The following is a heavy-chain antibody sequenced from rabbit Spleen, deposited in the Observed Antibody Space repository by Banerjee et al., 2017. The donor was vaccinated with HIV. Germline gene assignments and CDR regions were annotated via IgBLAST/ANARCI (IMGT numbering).Heavy chain of an antibody. CDR2: IYTGDGST. D-gene: IGHD3-1*01. V-gene: IGHV1S21*01. Sequence: ESGGGLVQPEGSLTLTCKASGFSLFSYWMCWVRQAPGKGLDLIGCIYTGDGSTDYANWVNGRFTISKTSSTVDLKMTSLTAADTATYFCARDKELDIWGYEFDLWGPGTLVTVS. CDR3: ARDKELDIWGYEFDL. CDR1: GFSLFSYW. J-gene: IGHJ4*01.